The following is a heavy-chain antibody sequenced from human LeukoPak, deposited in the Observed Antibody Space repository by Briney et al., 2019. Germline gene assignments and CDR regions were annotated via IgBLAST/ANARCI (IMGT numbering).Heavy chain of an antibody. D-gene: IGHD3-22*01. CDR2: INPNSGGT. CDR1: GYTFTGYY. CDR3: ARDLGYDSSGYHY. J-gene: IGHJ4*02. V-gene: IGHV1-2*02. Sequence: ASVKVSCKASGYTFTGYYMHWVRQAPGQGLEWVGWINPNSGGTNYAQKFQGRVTMTRDTSISTAYMELSRLRSDDTAVYYCARDLGYDSSGYHYWGQGTLVTVSS.